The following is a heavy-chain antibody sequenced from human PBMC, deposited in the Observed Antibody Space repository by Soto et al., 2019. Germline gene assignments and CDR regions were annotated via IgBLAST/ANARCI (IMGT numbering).Heavy chain of an antibody. V-gene: IGHV3-7*05. D-gene: IGHD3-22*01. Sequence: GSLRLSCAASGFTFSGYWMSWVRQAPGKGLEWVANIKQDGSEKYYVDSVKGRFTISRDNAKNSLYLQMNSLRAEDTAAYYCARVPHYYDSSGFDYWGQGPLVTVSS. J-gene: IGHJ4*02. CDR3: ARVPHYYDSSGFDY. CDR1: GFTFSGYW. CDR2: IKQDGSEK.